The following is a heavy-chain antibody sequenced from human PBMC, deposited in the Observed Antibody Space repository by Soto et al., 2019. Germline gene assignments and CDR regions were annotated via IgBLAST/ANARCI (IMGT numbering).Heavy chain of an antibody. J-gene: IGHJ4*02. D-gene: IGHD6-13*01. CDR3: VEVGGSGSWYRFYFDY. V-gene: IGHV3-30*18. CDR2: ISYDGSTI. Sequence: QVQLVESGGGVVQPGRSLRLSCAASGFTFSSYAMHWVRQAPGKGLEWVAVISYDGSTIYYADSVKGRFSISRDNSKNTLHLEMHNLRPEDTAVYYCVEVGGSGSWYRFYFDYWGQGTLVTVSS. CDR1: GFTFSSYA.